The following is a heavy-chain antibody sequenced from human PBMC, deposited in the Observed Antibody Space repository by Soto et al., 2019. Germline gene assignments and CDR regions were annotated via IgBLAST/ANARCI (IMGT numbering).Heavy chain of an antibody. CDR1: GGSISSSSYY. V-gene: IGHV4-61*05. CDR3: ARHAPDDYSMCGLDY. D-gene: IGHD4-4*01. Sequence: SETLSLTCTVSGGSISSSSYYWSWIRQPPGKGLEWIGYIYYSGSTNYNPSLKSRVTISVDTSKNQFSLKLSSVTAADTAVYYCARHAPDDYSMCGLDYWGQGTLVTVSS. CDR2: IYYSGST. J-gene: IGHJ4*02.